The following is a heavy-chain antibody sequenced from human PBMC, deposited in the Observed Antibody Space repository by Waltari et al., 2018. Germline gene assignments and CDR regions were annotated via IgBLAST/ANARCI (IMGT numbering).Heavy chain of an antibody. V-gene: IGHV3-30*18. CDR1: GFSPSHYG. CDR3: AKDAFGNTYMDH. J-gene: IGHJ4*02. D-gene: IGHD3-16*01. CDR2: LWFEGGDE. Sequence: QLQLVESGGGVVQPGKSLRVSCAPSGFSPSHYGMHWVRQAPGRGLEWVAILWFEGGDEYYADSVRGRFTISRDNSKNILYLHMDSLRVDDTAVYYCAKDAFGNTYMDHWGQGTLVTVSS.